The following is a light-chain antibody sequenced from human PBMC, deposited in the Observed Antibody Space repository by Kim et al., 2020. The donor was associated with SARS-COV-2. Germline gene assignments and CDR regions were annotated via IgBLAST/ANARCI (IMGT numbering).Light chain of an antibody. J-gene: IGLJ3*02. Sequence: RVTISCTGSSYNIGAGYGVHWYQQVPGIAPKLLIDGDTSRPSGVPARLFGSKSGTSASLAITGLQAEDEADYYCQSYDSSLSAWVFGGGTQLTVL. CDR1: SYNIGAGYG. CDR2: GDT. V-gene: IGLV1-40*01. CDR3: QSYDSSLSAWV.